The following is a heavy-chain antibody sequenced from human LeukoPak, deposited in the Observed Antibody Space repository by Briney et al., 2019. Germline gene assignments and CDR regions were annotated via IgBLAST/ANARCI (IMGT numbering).Heavy chain of an antibody. V-gene: IGHV4-34*01. J-gene: IGHJ4*02. D-gene: IGHD4-23*01. CDR3: ARGRVTDGGTSNY. CDR1: GGSFSGYY. Sequence: SETLSLTCAVYGGSFSGYYWSWIRQPPGKGLEWIGEINHSGSTNYNPSLKSRVTISVDTSKNQFSLKLSAVTAADTAVYYCARGRVTDGGTSNYWGQGTLVIVSS. CDR2: INHSGST.